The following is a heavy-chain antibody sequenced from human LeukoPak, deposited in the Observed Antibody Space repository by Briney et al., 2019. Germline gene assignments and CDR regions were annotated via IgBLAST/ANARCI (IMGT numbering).Heavy chain of an antibody. V-gene: IGHV4-38-2*02. CDR3: ARGGYGDYDWFDP. CDR1: GYSISSSYY. Sequence: SETLSLTCTVSGYSISSSYYWGWIRQPPGKGLEWIGSIYHSGSTYYNPSLKSRVTISVDTSKNQFSLKLNSVTAADTAVYYCARGGYGDYDWFDPWGQGTLVTVSS. J-gene: IGHJ5*02. CDR2: IYHSGST. D-gene: IGHD4-17*01.